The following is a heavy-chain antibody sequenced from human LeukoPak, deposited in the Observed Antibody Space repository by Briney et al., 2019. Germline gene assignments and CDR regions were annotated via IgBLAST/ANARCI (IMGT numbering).Heavy chain of an antibody. Sequence: SQTLSLTCTVSGGSISSGGYYWSWIRQPPGKGLEWIGYIYHSGSTYYNPSLKSRVTISVDRSKNQFSLKLSSVTAADTAVYYCAVSAAALFDPWGQGTLVTVSS. V-gene: IGHV4-30-2*01. D-gene: IGHD6-6*01. CDR1: GGSISSGGYY. CDR2: IYHSGST. J-gene: IGHJ5*02. CDR3: AVSAAALFDP.